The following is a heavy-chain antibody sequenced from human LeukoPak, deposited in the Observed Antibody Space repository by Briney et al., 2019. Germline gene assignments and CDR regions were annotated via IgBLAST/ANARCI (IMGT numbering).Heavy chain of an antibody. Sequence: GGSLRLSCAASGFTFSSYAMHWVRQAPGKGLEWVAVISYDGSNKYYADSVKGRFTISGDNSKNTLYLQMNSLRAEDTAVYYCARRGGINGMDVWGQGTTVTVSS. CDR3: ARRGGINGMDV. CDR2: ISYDGSNK. CDR1: GFTFSSYA. D-gene: IGHD3-10*01. V-gene: IGHV3-30*14. J-gene: IGHJ6*02.